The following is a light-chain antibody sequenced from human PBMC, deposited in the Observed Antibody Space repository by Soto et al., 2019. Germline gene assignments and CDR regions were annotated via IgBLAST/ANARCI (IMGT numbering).Light chain of an antibody. V-gene: IGKV3D-15*01. CDR1: QSVSSN. CDR2: GAS. CDR3: QQYNNWPPMYT. Sequence: EIGMTQSPATLSVSPGERATLSCRASQSVSSNLAWYQQKPGQAPRLLIYGASTRATGIPARFSGSGSGTEFTHTISSLQSEDFAVYYCQQYNNWPPMYTFGQGTKMEIK. J-gene: IGKJ2*01.